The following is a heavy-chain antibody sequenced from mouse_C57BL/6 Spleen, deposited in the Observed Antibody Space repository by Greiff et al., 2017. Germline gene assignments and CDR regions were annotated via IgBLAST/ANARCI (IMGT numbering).Heavy chain of an antibody. Sequence: VQLQQSGPELVKPGASVKISCKASGYTFTDYYMNWVKQSHGKSLEWIGDINPNNGGTSYNQKFKGKATLTVDKSSSTAYMELRSLTSEDSAVYYCASPSIGFAYWGQGTLVTVSA. J-gene: IGHJ3*01. CDR3: ASPSIGFAY. CDR2: INPNNGGT. V-gene: IGHV1-26*01. CDR1: GYTFTDYY.